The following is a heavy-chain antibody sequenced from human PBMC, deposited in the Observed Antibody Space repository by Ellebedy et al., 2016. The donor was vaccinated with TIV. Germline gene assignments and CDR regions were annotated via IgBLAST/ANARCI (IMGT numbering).Heavy chain of an antibody. J-gene: IGHJ3*02. CDR2: IAYDGSEK. V-gene: IGHV3-30-3*01. Sequence: PGGSLRPSCPASGFPFTSYAMHWVRRAPGKGLEWVAVIAYDGSEKHYAASVKGRFTIPRDNSKNTLYVQMNSLRAEETAVYYCVRDGRTWDCSNCDDAFDIWGRGTMVTVSS. CDR1: GFPFTSYA. CDR3: VRDGRTWDCSNCDDAFDI. D-gene: IGHD4-11*01.